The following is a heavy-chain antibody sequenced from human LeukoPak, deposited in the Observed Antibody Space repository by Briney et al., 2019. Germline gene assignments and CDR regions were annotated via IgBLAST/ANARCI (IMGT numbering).Heavy chain of an antibody. D-gene: IGHD2-21*02. CDR1: GFTFSDYA. J-gene: IGHJ4*02. CDR3: AKDLTAIGPVFYFDY. V-gene: IGHV3-23*01. Sequence: GGSLRLSCAASGFTFSDYAMMWLRQAPGKGPECVSVIRGSGGGAGYADSVRGRFTISRDNSKNTLYLQMNSLRAEDTAVYYCAKDLTAIGPVFYFDYWGQGTLVTVSS. CDR2: IRGSGGGA.